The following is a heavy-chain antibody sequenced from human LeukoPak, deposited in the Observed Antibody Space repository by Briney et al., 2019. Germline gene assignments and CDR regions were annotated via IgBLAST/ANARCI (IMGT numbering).Heavy chain of an antibody. CDR3: AREKFLGRLTRVLDT. Sequence: SETLSLTCTVSGGSISSYFWSWIRQPPGKGLEWIGEVYHSGSTNYNPSLKSRLSISADMSKKQFSLKLNSVTAADTAVYYCAREKFLGRLTRVLDTWGQGTLVTVSS. D-gene: IGHD3-3*01. CDR2: VYHSGST. CDR1: GGSISSYF. V-gene: IGHV4-34*01. J-gene: IGHJ5*02.